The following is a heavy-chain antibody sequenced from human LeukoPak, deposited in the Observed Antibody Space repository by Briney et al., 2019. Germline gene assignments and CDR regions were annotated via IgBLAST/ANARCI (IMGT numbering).Heavy chain of an antibody. V-gene: IGHV3-23*01. CDR1: GFTFSSYA. J-gene: IGHJ4*02. D-gene: IGHD1-7*01. CDR3: AKDSGQSWNFGESGADY. CDR2: ISGSGGST. Sequence: GGSLRLSCAASGFTFSSYAMSWVRQAPGKGLEWVSAISGSGGSTYYADSVKGRFTISRDNSKNTLYLQMNSLRAEDTAVYYCAKDSGQSWNFGESGADYWGQETLVTVSS.